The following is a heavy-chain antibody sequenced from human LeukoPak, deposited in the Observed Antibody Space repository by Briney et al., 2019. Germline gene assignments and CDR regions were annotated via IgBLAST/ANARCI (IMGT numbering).Heavy chain of an antibody. J-gene: IGHJ4*02. Sequence: GESLQISCKGSGYSFTSYWIGWVRQMPGKGLEWMGIIYPGDSDTRYSPSFQGQVTISADKSISTAYLQWSSLKASDTAMYYCARRPYCSGGSCYEPQFDYWGQGTLVTVSS. D-gene: IGHD2-15*01. CDR1: GYSFTSYW. CDR3: ARRPYCSGGSCYEPQFDY. V-gene: IGHV5-51*01. CDR2: IYPGDSDT.